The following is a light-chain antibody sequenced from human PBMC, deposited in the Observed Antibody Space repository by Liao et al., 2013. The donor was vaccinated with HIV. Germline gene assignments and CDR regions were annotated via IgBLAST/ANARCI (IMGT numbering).Light chain of an antibody. CDR1: TLGDKY. Sequence: SYELTQPPSVSVSPGQTATITCSGETLGDKYACWYQQRPGQSPALVIYEDSQRPSGIPERFSGSNSGNTATLTISRVEPGDEADYYCQTWDRSLGVFGTGTKVTVL. CDR2: EDS. CDR3: QTWDRSLGV. J-gene: IGLJ1*01. V-gene: IGLV3-1*01.